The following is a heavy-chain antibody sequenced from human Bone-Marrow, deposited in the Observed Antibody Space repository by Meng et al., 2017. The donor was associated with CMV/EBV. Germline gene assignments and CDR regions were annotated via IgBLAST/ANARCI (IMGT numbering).Heavy chain of an antibody. V-gene: IGHV3-7*01. CDR1: KFIFSTYW. CDR2: IKQDGSEK. Sequence: GESLKISCAASKFIFSTYWMTWVRQAPGKGLEWVANIKQDGSEKYYVDSVKCRFTISRDNAKNSLYLQMNSLRAEDTAVYYCAKERYYYDSSGPGVDYWGQGPLVTVSS. CDR3: AKERYYYDSSGPGVDY. J-gene: IGHJ4*02. D-gene: IGHD3-22*01.